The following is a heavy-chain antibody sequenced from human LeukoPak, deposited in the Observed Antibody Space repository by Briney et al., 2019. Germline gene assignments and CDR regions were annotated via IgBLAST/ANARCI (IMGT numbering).Heavy chain of an antibody. CDR3: ARHLLEYSSSPDC. D-gene: IGHD6-6*01. V-gene: IGHV4-39*01. J-gene: IGHJ4*02. Sequence: PSETLSLTCTVSGGSISSSSYYWGWIRQPPGKGLEWIGSIYYSGSTYYNPSLKSRVTISVDTSKNQFSLKLSSVTAADTAVYYCARHLLEYSSSPDCWGQGTLVTVSS. CDR2: IYYSGST. CDR1: GGSISSSSYY.